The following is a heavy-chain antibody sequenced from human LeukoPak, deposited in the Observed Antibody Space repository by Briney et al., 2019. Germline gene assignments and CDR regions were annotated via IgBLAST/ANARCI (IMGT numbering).Heavy chain of an antibody. J-gene: IGHJ4*02. CDR3: ARLVGVSPLDF. D-gene: IGHD3-16*01. V-gene: IGHV3-23*01. CDR1: GFTFSSYS. CDR2: IRGDGNT. Sequence: GGSLRLSCAASGFTFSSYSMYWVRQTPRKGLEWVSEIRGDGNTYYADSVKGRFAISRDNSKNTLFLQMQSLRVEDTAIYYCARLVGVSPLDFWGRGTLVTVSS.